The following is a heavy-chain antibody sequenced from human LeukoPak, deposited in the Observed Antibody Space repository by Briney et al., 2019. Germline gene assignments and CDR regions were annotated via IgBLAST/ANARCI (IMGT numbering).Heavy chain of an antibody. D-gene: IGHD3-10*01. CDR3: ARAPPLYYGSGSYSYYFDY. CDR1: GGTFSSYA. J-gene: IGHJ4*02. V-gene: IGHV1-69*04. Sequence: SVKVSCKASGGTFSSYAISWVRQAPGQGLEWMGRIIPILGIANYAQKLQGRVTITADKSTSTAYMELSSLRSEDTAVYYCARAPPLYYGSGSYSYYFDYWGQGTLVTVSS. CDR2: IIPILGIA.